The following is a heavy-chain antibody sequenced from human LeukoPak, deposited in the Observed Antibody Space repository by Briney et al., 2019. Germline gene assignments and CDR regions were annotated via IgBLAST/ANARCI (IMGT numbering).Heavy chain of an antibody. J-gene: IGHJ4*02. V-gene: IGHV4-30-4*08. D-gene: IGHD2-2*01. Sequence: SETLSLTCTVSGGSISSGDYHWSWIRQPPGKGLEWIGHIYHSGITYYNPSLKSRVTISVDTSKNQSSLKLSSVTAADTAVYYCARRYCSNTRCSTFDYWGQGTLVTVSS. CDR2: IYHSGIT. CDR3: ARRYCSNTRCSTFDY. CDR1: GGSISSGDYH.